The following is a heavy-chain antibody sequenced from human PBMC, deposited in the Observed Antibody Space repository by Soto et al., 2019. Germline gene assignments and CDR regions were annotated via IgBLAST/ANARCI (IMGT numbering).Heavy chain of an antibody. Sequence: PGESLKNSCKGSGYSFTSYWIGWVRQMPGKGLEWMGIIYPGDSDTRYSPSFQGQATISADKSISTAYLQWSSLKASDTAMYYCARTGGQEYCSGGSCYWSAYYYYYMDVWGKGTTVTVSS. CDR3: ARTGGQEYCSGGSCYWSAYYYYYMDV. D-gene: IGHD2-15*01. J-gene: IGHJ6*03. V-gene: IGHV5-51*01. CDR2: IYPGDSDT. CDR1: GYSFTSYW.